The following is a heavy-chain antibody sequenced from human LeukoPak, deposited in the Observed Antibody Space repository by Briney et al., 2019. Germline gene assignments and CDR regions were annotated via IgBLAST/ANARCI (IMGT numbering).Heavy chain of an antibody. Sequence: QPGRSPRLSCAASGFTFSTYGMHWVRQAPGKGLEWVAVIWYDGSDKYYADSVKGRFTISRDNSKNTLYLQMNSLRAEDTAVYYCARDLGYCTNGVCHTRFDYWGQGTLVAVSS. CDR3: ARDLGYCTNGVCHTRFDY. J-gene: IGHJ4*02. D-gene: IGHD2-8*01. V-gene: IGHV3-33*01. CDR1: GFTFSTYG. CDR2: IWYDGSDK.